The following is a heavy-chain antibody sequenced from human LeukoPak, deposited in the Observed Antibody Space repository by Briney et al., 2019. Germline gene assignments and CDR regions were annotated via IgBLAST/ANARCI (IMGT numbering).Heavy chain of an antibody. CDR2: IYAGDSST. J-gene: IGHJ4*02. Sequence: GESLKISCKGSGFTLSTYSFAWVRQMPGKGLEWMWVIYAGDSSTRYSPSFQGQVTISVDKSISTAYLQWSSLKASDSAIYYCARHSCYDSWGQGTLVTVSS. D-gene: IGHD3-16*01. CDR3: ARHSCYDS. V-gene: IGHV5-51*01. CDR1: GFTLSTYS.